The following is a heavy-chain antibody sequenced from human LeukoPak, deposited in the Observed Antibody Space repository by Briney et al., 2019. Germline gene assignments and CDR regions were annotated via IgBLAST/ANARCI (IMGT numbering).Heavy chain of an antibody. Sequence: PGGSLRLSCAASGFTFSSYAMSWVRQAPGKGLEWVSAISGSGGSTYYADSVKGRFTISRDNSKNTLYLQMDSLRAEDTAVYYCAKDLPVFAWPLPAAEFGKHDYWGQGTLVTVSS. V-gene: IGHV3-23*01. J-gene: IGHJ4*02. CDR2: ISGSGGST. CDR1: GFTFSSYA. D-gene: IGHD2-2*01. CDR3: AKDLPVFAWPLPAAEFGKHDY.